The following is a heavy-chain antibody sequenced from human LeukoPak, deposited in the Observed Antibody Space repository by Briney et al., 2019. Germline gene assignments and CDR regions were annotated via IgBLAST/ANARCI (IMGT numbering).Heavy chain of an antibody. J-gene: IGHJ4*02. Sequence: GGSLRLSCAASGFTFSSYGMHWVRQAPGKGLEWVAFIRYDGSNKYYADSVKGRFTISRDNSKNTLYLQMDSLRAEDTAVYYCASTSPSGSYLGYWGQGTLVTVSS. V-gene: IGHV3-30*02. CDR2: IRYDGSNK. D-gene: IGHD1-26*01. CDR3: ASTSPSGSYLGY. CDR1: GFTFSSYG.